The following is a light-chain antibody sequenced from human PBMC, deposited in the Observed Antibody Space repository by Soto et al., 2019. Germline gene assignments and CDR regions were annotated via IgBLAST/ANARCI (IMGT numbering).Light chain of an antibody. CDR3: QQSYSPFYT. CDR1: QSVSDY. V-gene: IGKV1-39*01. CDR2: GAS. J-gene: IGKJ2*01. Sequence: DIQMTQSPSSLSASVGDRVTITCRASQSVSDYLNWYQQKPGKPPKLLIFGASSLQSGVPSRFSGSGSGTDFTLTISSLQPEDFATYYFQQSYSPFYTFGQGTKLEIK.